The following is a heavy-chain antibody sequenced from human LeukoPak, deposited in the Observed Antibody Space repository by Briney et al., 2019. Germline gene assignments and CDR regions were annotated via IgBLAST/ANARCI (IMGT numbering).Heavy chain of an antibody. V-gene: IGHV4-39*01. CDR1: GGSISSYY. Sequence: SETLSLTCTVSGGSISSYYWGWIRQPPGKGLEWIGSIYYGGSTYYNPSLKSRVTISVDTSKNQFSLKLSSVTAADTAVYYCARRYYGSGSYHFDYWGQGTLVTVSS. J-gene: IGHJ4*02. CDR3: ARRYYGSGSYHFDY. CDR2: IYYGGST. D-gene: IGHD3-10*01.